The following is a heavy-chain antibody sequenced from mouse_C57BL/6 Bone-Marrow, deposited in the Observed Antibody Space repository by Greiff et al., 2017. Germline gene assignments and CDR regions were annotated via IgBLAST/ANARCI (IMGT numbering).Heavy chain of an antibody. J-gene: IGHJ2*01. CDR2: INPSSGYT. CDR3: AREGVLRSYFDY. D-gene: IGHD1-1*01. V-gene: IGHV1-4*01. Sequence: VQLQQSGAELARPGASVKMSCKASGYTFTSYTMHWVKQRPGQGLEWIGYINPSSGYTKYNQKFKDKATLTADKSSSTAYMQLSSLTSEDSAVYDCAREGVLRSYFDYWGQGTTLTVSS. CDR1: GYTFTSYT.